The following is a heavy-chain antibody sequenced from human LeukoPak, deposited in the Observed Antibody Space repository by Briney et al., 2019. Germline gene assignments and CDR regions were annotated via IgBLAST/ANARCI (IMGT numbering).Heavy chain of an antibody. J-gene: IGHJ4*02. Sequence: GGSLRLSCAASGFTFSNAWMSWVRQAPGKGLEWVGRIKSKTDGGTTDYAAPVKGRFTISRDDSKNTLYLQMNSLKTEDTAVYYCTTSLDYGDYYFDYWGQGTLVTVSS. V-gene: IGHV3-15*01. CDR1: GFTFSNAW. D-gene: IGHD4-17*01. CDR2: IKSKTDGGTT. CDR3: TTSLDYGDYYFDY.